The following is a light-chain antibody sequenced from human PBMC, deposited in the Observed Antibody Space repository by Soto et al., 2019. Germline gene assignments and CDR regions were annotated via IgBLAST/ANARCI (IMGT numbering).Light chain of an antibody. J-gene: IGLJ1*01. CDR2: EVN. CDR1: STDVGGYNY. CDR3: VSYTSSTTYV. V-gene: IGLV2-14*01. Sequence: QSALAQPASVSGSPGQSITISCTGTSTDVGGYNYVSWYQHHPGKGPKLIIYEVNNRPSGVSDRFSGSKSGSTASLIISRLQTEDEADYYCVSYTSSTTYVFGTGTKVTVL.